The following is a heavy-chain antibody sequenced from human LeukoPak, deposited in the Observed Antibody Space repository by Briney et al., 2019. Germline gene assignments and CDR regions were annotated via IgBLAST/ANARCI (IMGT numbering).Heavy chain of an antibody. CDR3: ARDPTPVTTVTTFDY. V-gene: IGHV3-9*01. CDR1: GFTFDDYA. CDR2: ISWNSGSI. Sequence: GGSLRLSCAASGFTFDDYAMHWVRQAPGKGLEWVSGISWNSGSIGYADSVKGRFTISRDNAKNLLYLQMNSLRAEDTAVYYCARDPTPVTTVTTFDYWGQGTLVTVSS. J-gene: IGHJ4*02. D-gene: IGHD4-17*01.